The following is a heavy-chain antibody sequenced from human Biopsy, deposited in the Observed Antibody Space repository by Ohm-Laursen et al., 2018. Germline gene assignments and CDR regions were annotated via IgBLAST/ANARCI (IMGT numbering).Heavy chain of an antibody. CDR1: GGSIGSFF. D-gene: IGHD1-26*01. V-gene: IGHV4-59*01. CDR3: ARDGAGAPSIDYFDY. CDR2: IYYSGST. Sequence: SDTLSLTCTVSGGSIGSFFWSWIRQPPGKGLEWIGYIYYSGSTNYNPSLRSRVTISVDRSKNQFSLELSSVTAADTAVYYCARDGAGAPSIDYFDYWGQGALVTVSS. J-gene: IGHJ4*02.